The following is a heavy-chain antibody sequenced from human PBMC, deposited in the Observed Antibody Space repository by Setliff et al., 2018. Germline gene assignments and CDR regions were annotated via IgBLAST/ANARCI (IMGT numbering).Heavy chain of an antibody. J-gene: IGHJ5*02. CDR2: IGSTGVYT. Sequence: GSLRLSCAASGFSFSSYAMSWVRQAPGQGLEWISYIGSTGVYTNYADSVKGRFTISRDNADNSLFLQLDSLRAEDTAVYYCARVRQSPYNWFDIWGQGTLVTVSS. CDR1: GFSFSSYA. CDR3: ARVRQSPYNWFDI. V-gene: IGHV3-48*03.